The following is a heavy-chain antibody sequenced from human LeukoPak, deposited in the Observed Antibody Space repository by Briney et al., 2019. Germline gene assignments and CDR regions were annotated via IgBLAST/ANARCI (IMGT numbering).Heavy chain of an antibody. CDR2: IIPVLGVS. CDR1: GGSFSSYV. Sequence: ASVKVSCKASGGSFSSYVITWVRQAPGQGLEWMGRIIPVLGVSNFAQKFEGRVTITADKSTNTAHMELRRLESGDTAVYYCAIGGYCSSTSCYTFFQHWGQGTLVTVSS. D-gene: IGHD2-2*02. CDR3: AIGGYCSSTSCYTFFQH. V-gene: IGHV1-69*04. J-gene: IGHJ1*01.